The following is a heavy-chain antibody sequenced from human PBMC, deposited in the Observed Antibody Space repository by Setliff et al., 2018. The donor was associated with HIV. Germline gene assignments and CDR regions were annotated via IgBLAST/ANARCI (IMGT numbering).Heavy chain of an antibody. V-gene: IGHV4-4*07. D-gene: IGHD7-27*01. Sequence: SETLSLTCTVSGGSISSHYWSWIRQPAGKGLEWIGRIYTSGSTNYNPSLESRVTISVDTSKNQFSLKMSSVTAADTAVYYCAREYWGNAFDIWGQGTMVTVSS. CDR1: GGSISSHY. CDR3: AREYWGNAFDI. J-gene: IGHJ3*02. CDR2: IYTSGST.